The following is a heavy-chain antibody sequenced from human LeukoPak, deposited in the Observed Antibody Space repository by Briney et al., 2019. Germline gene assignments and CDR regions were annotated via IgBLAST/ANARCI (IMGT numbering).Heavy chain of an antibody. Sequence: SETLSFTCAVSGGSISSNSWWTWVRQPPDKGLEWIGEIYHSGSTNYNPSLKSRLTMSVDKSKNQFSLKLSSVTAADTAVYYCTKRVDALDVWGQGTMVTVSS. J-gene: IGHJ3*01. V-gene: IGHV4-4*02. CDR3: TKRVDALDV. CDR2: IYHSGST. CDR1: GGSISSNSW. D-gene: IGHD1-1*01.